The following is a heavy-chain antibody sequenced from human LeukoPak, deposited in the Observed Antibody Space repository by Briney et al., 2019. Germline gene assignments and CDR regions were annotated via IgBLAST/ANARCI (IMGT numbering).Heavy chain of an antibody. D-gene: IGHD3-3*01. J-gene: IGHJ4*02. CDR1: GGSINSGTYY. CDR2: IYHTGTT. V-gene: IGHV4-30-2*01. Sequence: SQTLSLTCTVSGGSINSGTYYWSWIRQPPGKGLEWIGYIYHTGTTSYNPSLKSRVTISVDTSKNQFSLKLSSVTAADTAVYYCARHSTFFGVVIIKGRVRGPFDYWGQGTLVTVSS. CDR3: ARHSTFFGVVIIKGRVRGPFDY.